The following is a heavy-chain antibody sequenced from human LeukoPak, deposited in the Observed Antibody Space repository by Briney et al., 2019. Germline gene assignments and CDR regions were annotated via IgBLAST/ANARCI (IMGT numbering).Heavy chain of an antibody. Sequence: ASVKVSCKASGYTFTSYYMHWVRQAPGQGLEWMGIINPSGGSTSYAQKFQGRVTMTRDTSTSTVYMELSSLRSEDTAVYHCARDVLLWFGEPEGFDYWGQGTLVTVSS. CDR1: GYTFTSYY. V-gene: IGHV1-46*01. J-gene: IGHJ4*02. D-gene: IGHD3-10*01. CDR3: ARDVLLWFGEPEGFDY. CDR2: INPSGGST.